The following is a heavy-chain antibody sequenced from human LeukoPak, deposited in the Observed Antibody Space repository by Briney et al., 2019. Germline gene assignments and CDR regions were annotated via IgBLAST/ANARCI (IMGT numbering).Heavy chain of an antibody. CDR2: ISGSGGST. Sequence: HSGGSLRLSCAASGFTFSSYAMSWVRQAPGKGLEWVSAISGSGGSTYYADSVKGRFTISRDNSKNTLYLQMNSLRAEDTAVYYCAKDLVTGSSSGDSSGSDYWGQGTLVTVSS. D-gene: IGHD3-22*01. V-gene: IGHV3-23*01. CDR1: GFTFSSYA. J-gene: IGHJ4*02. CDR3: AKDLVTGSSSGDSSGSDY.